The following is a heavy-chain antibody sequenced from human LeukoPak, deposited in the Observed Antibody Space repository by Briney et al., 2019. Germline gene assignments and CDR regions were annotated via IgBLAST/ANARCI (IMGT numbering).Heavy chain of an antibody. V-gene: IGHV3-48*04. J-gene: IGHJ4*02. CDR2: ISSSGSTI. Sequence: PGRSLRLSCAASGFTFSSYAMHWIRQAPGKGLEWVSYISSSGSTIYYADSVKGRFTISRDNAKNSLYLQMNSLRAEDTAVYYCARDLGMVRELDYWGQGTLVTVSS. CDR3: ARDLGMVRELDY. D-gene: IGHD3-10*01. CDR1: GFTFSSYA.